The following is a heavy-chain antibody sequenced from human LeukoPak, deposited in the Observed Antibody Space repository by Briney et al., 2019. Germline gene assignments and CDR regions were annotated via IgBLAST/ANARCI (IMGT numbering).Heavy chain of an antibody. D-gene: IGHD5-12*01. Sequence: SETLSLTCAVYGGSFSGYYWSWIRQPPGKGLEWIGEINQSGSTNYNPSLKSRVTISVDTSKNQFSLKLSSVTAADTAVYYCAAYSGYDYDEYYFDYWGQGTLVTVSS. V-gene: IGHV4-34*01. J-gene: IGHJ4*02. CDR3: AAYSGYDYDEYYFDY. CDR2: INQSGST. CDR1: GGSFSGYY.